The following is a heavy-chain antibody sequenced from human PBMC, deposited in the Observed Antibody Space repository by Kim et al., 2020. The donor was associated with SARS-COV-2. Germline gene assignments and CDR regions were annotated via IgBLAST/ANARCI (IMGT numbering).Heavy chain of an antibody. CDR3: ARAGYSGHNWFDP. CDR2: IIPIFGTA. CDR1: GGTFSSYA. D-gene: IGHD5-12*01. V-gene: IGHV1-69*06. Sequence: SVKVSCKASGGTFSSYAISWVRQAPGQGLEWMGGIIPIFGTANYAQKFQGRVTITADKSTSTACMELSSLRSEDTAVYYCARAGYSGHNWFDPWGQGTLVTVSS. J-gene: IGHJ5*02.